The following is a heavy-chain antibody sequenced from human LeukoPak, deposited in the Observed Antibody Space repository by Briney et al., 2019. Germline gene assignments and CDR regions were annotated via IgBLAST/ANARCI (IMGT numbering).Heavy chain of an antibody. CDR3: AKASSGYYDAFDI. J-gene: IGHJ3*02. CDR2: IRYDGSNK. V-gene: IGHV3-30*02. Sequence: PGGSLRLSCAASGFTFSSYSMHWVRQAPGKGLEWVAFIRYDGSNKYYADSVKGRFTISRDNSKNTLYLQMNSLRAEDTAVYYCAKASSGYYDAFDIWGQGTMVTVSS. D-gene: IGHD3-22*01. CDR1: GFTFSSYS.